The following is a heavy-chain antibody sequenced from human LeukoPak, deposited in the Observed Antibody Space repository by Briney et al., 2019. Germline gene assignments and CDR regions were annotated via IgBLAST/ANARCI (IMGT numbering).Heavy chain of an antibody. Sequence: ETLSLTCIVSGGSISNYYWTWIRQPPGKGLEWIGYIYYSGSTDYNPSLKSRVTISVDTSKNQFSLKLSSVTAADTAVYYCAREGRYYYDSSGYPRYSYYYGMDVWGQGTTVTVSS. CDR2: IYYSGST. J-gene: IGHJ6*02. CDR3: AREGRYYYDSSGYPRYSYYYGMDV. V-gene: IGHV4-59*01. CDR1: GGSISNYY. D-gene: IGHD3-22*01.